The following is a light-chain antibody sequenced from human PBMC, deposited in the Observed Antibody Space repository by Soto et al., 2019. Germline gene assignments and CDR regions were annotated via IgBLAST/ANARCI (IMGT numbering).Light chain of an antibody. CDR3: CSYAGSYTWV. Sequence: QSALTQPASVSGSPGQSITISCNGTSSDVGSRNLVSWYQQHPGKAPKLIIYEVTKWPSGVSNRFSGSKSGNTASLTIFGLQAEDEADYYCCSYAGSYTWVFGGGTKLTVL. J-gene: IGLJ3*02. CDR2: EVT. CDR1: SSDVGSRNL. V-gene: IGLV2-23*02.